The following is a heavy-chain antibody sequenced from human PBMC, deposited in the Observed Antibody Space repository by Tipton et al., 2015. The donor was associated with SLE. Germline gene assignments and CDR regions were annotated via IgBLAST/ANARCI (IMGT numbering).Heavy chain of an antibody. CDR2: IYHSGST. D-gene: IGHD2-21*01. CDR3: ARAYCGGDCYYYYMDV. Sequence: TLSLTCTVSGGSISSSSYYWGWIRQPPGKGLERIGSIYHSGSTYYNPSLKSRVTISVDTSKNQTSLKLSSVTAADTAVYYRARAYCGGDCYYYYMDVWGKGTTVTVSS. J-gene: IGHJ6*03. V-gene: IGHV4-39*07. CDR1: GGSISSSSYY.